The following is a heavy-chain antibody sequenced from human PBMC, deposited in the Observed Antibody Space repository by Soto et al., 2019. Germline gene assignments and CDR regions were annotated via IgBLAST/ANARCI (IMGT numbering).Heavy chain of an antibody. CDR3: ARALGYYDSSGYYIPYYFDY. V-gene: IGHV1-69*01. J-gene: IGHJ4*02. D-gene: IGHD3-22*01. CDR2: IIPIFGTA. CDR1: GGTFSSYA. Sequence: QVQLVQSGAEVKKPGSSVKVSCKASGGTFSSYAISWVRQAPGQGLEWMGGIIPIFGTANYAQKFQGRVTITADESTSTEYMQLSSVRSEDTAVYYCARALGYYDSSGYYIPYYFDYWGQGTLVTVSS.